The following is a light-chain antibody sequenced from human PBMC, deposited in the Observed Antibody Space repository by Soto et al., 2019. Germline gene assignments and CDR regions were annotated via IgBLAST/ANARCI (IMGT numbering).Light chain of an antibody. V-gene: IGKV3-11*01. CDR3: QQRNDWVT. CDR2: DAS. J-gene: IGKJ4*01. CDR1: QSIRTY. Sequence: EIGLTQSPATLSLSPGERATLSCRASQSIRTYLAWYQQKPGQAPRLLIYDASNRATGIPPRFSGSGSGTDFILTISSLEPEDSGVYYCQQRNDWVTFGGGTKVEIK.